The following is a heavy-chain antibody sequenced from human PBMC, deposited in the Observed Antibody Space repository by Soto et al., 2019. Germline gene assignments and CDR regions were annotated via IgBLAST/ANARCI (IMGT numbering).Heavy chain of an antibody. D-gene: IGHD6-13*01. CDR2: IYYSGST. Sequence: SETLSLTCTVSGGSISSSSYYWGWIRQPPGKGLEWIGSIYYSGSTYYNPSLKSRVTISVDTSKNQFSLKLSSVTAADTAVYYCARRSIAAAGIGYWGQGTLVTV. CDR1: GGSISSSSYY. V-gene: IGHV4-39*01. J-gene: IGHJ4*02. CDR3: ARRSIAAAGIGY.